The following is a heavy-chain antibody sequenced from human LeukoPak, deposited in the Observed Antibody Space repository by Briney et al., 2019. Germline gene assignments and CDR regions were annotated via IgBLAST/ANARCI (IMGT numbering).Heavy chain of an antibody. V-gene: IGHV3-23*01. J-gene: IGHJ4*02. Sequence: GGSLGLSCAASGFTFSTSAMSWVRQAPGKGLEWVSNISGSGSGGSTYYADSMKGRFAISRDNSKNTLYLQMNSLRAEDTAVYYCAKSGYNRFDYWGQGTLVTVSS. CDR3: AKSGYNRFDY. D-gene: IGHD5-24*01. CDR2: ISGSGSGGST. CDR1: GFTFSTSA.